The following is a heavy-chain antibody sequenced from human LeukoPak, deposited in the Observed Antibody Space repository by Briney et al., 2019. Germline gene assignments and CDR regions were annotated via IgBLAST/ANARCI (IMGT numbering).Heavy chain of an antibody. CDR2: IYHSGST. CDR3: ARAMPLPYFRGGSCYPYYYYGMDV. V-gene: IGHV4-59*12. CDR1: GGSISSYY. D-gene: IGHD2-15*01. J-gene: IGHJ6*02. Sequence: SETLSLTCTVSGGSISSYYWSWIRQPPGKGLEWIGYIYHSGSTYYNPSLKSRVTISVDRSKNQFSLKLSSVTAADTAVYYWARAMPLPYFRGGSCYPYYYYGMDVGGQGTTVTV.